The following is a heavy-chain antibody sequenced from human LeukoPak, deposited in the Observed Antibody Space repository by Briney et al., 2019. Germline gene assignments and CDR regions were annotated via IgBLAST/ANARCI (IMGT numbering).Heavy chain of an antibody. J-gene: IGHJ4*02. V-gene: IGHV4-34*01. CDR1: GGSFSGYY. Sequence: SETLSLTCAVYGGSFSGYYWSWIRQPPGKGLEWIGEINHSGSTNYNPSLKSRVTISVDTSKSQFSLKLSSVTAADTAVYYCASFAATFDYWGQGTLVTVSS. CDR3: ASFAATFDY. D-gene: IGHD2-15*01. CDR2: INHSGST.